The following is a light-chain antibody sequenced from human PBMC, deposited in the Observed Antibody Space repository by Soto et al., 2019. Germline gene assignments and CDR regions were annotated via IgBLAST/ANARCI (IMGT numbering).Light chain of an antibody. CDR3: PEYNSAPYT. Sequence: DIQMTQSPSSLSASVGDRVTITCRASQGISNYLAWYQQKPGNVPKLLIYAASTLQSGVPSRFSGSGSGTDFTLTISSLRPEAVATYYCPEYNSAPYTFGQGNKLEI. J-gene: IGKJ2*01. CDR1: QGISNY. CDR2: AAS. V-gene: IGKV1-27*01.